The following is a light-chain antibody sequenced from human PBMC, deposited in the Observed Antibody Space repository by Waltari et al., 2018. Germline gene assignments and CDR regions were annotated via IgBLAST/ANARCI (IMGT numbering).Light chain of an antibody. CDR2: QDT. J-gene: IGLJ3*02. V-gene: IGLV3-1*01. Sequence: SYELTQPPSVSVSPGQTASITCSGDILGNKYASWYQQKPGQSPLLVIYQDTKRPSESPERFSGSKSANAATLTITGTQAMDEADYYCQALGTVAWVFGGGTKLTVL. CDR1: ILGNKY. CDR3: QALGTVAWV.